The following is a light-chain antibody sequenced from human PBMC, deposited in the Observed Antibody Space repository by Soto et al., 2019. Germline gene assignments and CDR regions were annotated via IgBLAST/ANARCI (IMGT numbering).Light chain of an antibody. CDR3: QKYNSAPLT. Sequence: DIPMTPSPSSLSASVGGRSPSTFRASQGISNYLAWYQQKPGKVPKLRIYAASTLQSGVPSRFSGSGSGTDFTLTISSLQPEDVASYYCQKYNSAPLTFGGGTKVDIK. J-gene: IGKJ4*01. CDR1: QGISNY. CDR2: AAS. V-gene: IGKV1-27*01.